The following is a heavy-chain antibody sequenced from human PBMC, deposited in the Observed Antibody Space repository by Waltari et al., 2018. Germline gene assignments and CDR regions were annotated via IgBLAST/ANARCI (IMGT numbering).Heavy chain of an antibody. CDR2: IKQDGSVK. CDR1: GFPLSTSW. J-gene: IGHJ4*02. CDR3: ARDSGYSGYNSYSFDY. Sequence: EVQLVESGGGLVQPGVSVRLSCSACGFPLSTSWLPWVVQAPGKGLEWVANIKQDGSVKYYVDSVRGRFTISRDNAKNSLYLQMNILRAEDTAVYYCARDSGYSGYNSYSFDYWGQGTLVTVSS. D-gene: IGHD5-12*01. V-gene: IGHV3-7*01.